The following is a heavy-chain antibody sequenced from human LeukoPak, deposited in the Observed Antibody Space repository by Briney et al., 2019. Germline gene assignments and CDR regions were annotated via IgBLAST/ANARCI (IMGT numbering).Heavy chain of an antibody. J-gene: IGHJ4*02. V-gene: IGHV3-30*01. Sequence: PGGSLRLSCAASGFTFSSYWMSWVRQAPGKGLEWVAVISYDGSNKYYADSVKGRFTISRDNSKNTLYLQMNSLRAEDTAVYYCARDETEQLVEGFDYWGQGTLVTVSS. D-gene: IGHD6-6*01. CDR3: ARDETEQLVEGFDY. CDR2: ISYDGSNK. CDR1: GFTFSSYW.